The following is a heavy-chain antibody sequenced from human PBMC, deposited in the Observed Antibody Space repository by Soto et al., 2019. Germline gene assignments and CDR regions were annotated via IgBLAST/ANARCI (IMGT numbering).Heavy chain of an antibody. CDR1: GGTFSSYG. D-gene: IGHD2-21*02. V-gene: IGHV1-69*01. Sequence: QVQLVQSGAEVKKPGSSVKVSCKASGGTFSSYGISWVRQAPGQGLEWMGGIIPIFGTANYAKKFQGRVTITADESTSTAYMELSSVRSEDTAVYYCASRSNKVVTRYNWFEPCGQGTLVTVSS. J-gene: IGHJ5*02. CDR3: ASRSNKVVTRYNWFEP. CDR2: IIPIFGTA.